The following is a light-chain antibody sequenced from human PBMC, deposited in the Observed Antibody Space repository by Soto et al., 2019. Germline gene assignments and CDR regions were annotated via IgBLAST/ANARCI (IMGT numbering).Light chain of an antibody. J-gene: IGLJ2*01. CDR2: EVS. CDR1: SSDVGKYDY. CDR3: SSYAGNNNVV. V-gene: IGLV2-8*01. Sequence: QSALTQPPSASGSPGQSVTISCTGTSSDVGKYDYVSWFQHHPGKAPKLIIYEVSKRPSGVPDRFSGSKSGNTASLTVSGLQAEDEADYYCSSYAGNNNVVFGGGTKLTVL.